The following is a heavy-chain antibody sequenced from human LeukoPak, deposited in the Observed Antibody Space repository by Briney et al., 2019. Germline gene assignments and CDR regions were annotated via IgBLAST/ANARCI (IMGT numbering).Heavy chain of an antibody. CDR3: ARDPDSSNEWGPFDP. V-gene: IGHV6-1*01. CDR1: GASVSGSAS. J-gene: IGHJ5*02. D-gene: IGHD1-1*01. CDR2: TYYRSKWYS. Sequence: QTLSLTCAISGASVSGSASWNWIRQSPSRGLEWLGRTYYRSKWYSEYATSVKSRISINADTSKNQFSLQLNSVIPEDTAVYYCARDPDSSNEWGPFDPWGRGTLVTVSS.